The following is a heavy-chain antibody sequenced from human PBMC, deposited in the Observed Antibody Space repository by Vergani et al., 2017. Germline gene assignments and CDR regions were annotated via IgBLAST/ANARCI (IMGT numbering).Heavy chain of an antibody. D-gene: IGHD2-21*02. V-gene: IGHV4-38-2*01. CDR2: IYHSGRT. CDR1: GSFISSGYY. Sequence: QVQLQESDPGLVKPSETLSLTCVVSGSFISSGYYWGWIRQPPGKGLEWIGSIYHSGRTYYNPSLKSRVTISVDTSKNQFSLKLSSVTAADTAVYHCARASWGDYYFDYWGQGTLVTVSS. J-gene: IGHJ4*02. CDR3: ARASWGDYYFDY.